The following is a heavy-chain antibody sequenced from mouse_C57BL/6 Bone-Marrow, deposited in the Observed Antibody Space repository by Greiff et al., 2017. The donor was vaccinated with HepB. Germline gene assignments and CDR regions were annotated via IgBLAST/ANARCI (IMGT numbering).Heavy chain of an antibody. Sequence: EVKLVESGGGLVKPGGSLKLSCAASGFTFSSYTMSWVRQTPEKRLEWVATISGGGGNTYYPDSVKGRFTISRDNAKNTLYLQMSSLRSEDTALYYWASPDGYYPYYYAMDYWGQGTSVTVSS. D-gene: IGHD2-3*01. CDR1: GFTFSSYT. CDR2: ISGGGGNT. CDR3: ASPDGYYPYYYAMDY. V-gene: IGHV5-9*01. J-gene: IGHJ4*01.